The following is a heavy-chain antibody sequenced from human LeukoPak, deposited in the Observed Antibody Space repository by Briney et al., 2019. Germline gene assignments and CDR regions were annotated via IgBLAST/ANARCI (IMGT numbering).Heavy chain of an antibody. D-gene: IGHD6-13*01. CDR3: ARDSIAAAGINYYMDV. Sequence: ASVKVSCKASGYTSTGYYMHWVRQAPGQGLEWMGWINPNSGGTNYAQKFQGRVTMTRDTSISTAYMELSRLRSDDTAVYYCARDSIAAAGINYYMDVWGKGTTVTVSS. CDR1: GYTSTGYY. V-gene: IGHV1-2*02. J-gene: IGHJ6*03. CDR2: INPNSGGT.